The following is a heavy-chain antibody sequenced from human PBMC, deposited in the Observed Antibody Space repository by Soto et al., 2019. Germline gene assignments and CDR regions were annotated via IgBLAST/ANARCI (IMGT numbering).Heavy chain of an antibody. CDR1: GHTFTSYG. V-gene: IGHV1-18*01. CDR3: ARDRPMAGGFDY. D-gene: IGHD3-10*01. CDR2: ISAYNDNT. J-gene: IGHJ4*01. Sequence: QVQLVQSGAEVKKPGASVKVSCKASGHTFTSYGISWVRQAPGQGLEWMGWISAYNDNTNYVQKFQGRVTMTTDTATSTAYRELRSMRSDDTSVYYCARDRPMAGGFDYWGQGTLVTVSS.